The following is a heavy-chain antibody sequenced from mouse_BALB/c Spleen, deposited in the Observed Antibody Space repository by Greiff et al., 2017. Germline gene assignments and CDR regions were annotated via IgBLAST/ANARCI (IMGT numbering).Heavy chain of an antibody. Sequence: QVQLQQSGPELVQPGASVKISCKASGYAFSSPWLNWVKQRPGQGLEWIGRIYPGDGDTNYNGKFKGKATLTADKSSSTAYMQLSSLTSVDSAVYFCARRDSSGYEAMDYWGQGASVTVSA. J-gene: IGHJ4*01. D-gene: IGHD3-2*01. CDR2: IYPGDGDT. CDR3: ARRDSSGYEAMDY. CDR1: GYAFSSPW. V-gene: IGHV1-82*01.